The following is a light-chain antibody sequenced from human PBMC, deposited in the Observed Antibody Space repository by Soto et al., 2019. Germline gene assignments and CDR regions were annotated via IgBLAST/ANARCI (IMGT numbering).Light chain of an antibody. CDR1: QSVANY. CDR3: QQRANWLT. J-gene: IGKJ4*01. V-gene: IGKV3-11*01. CDR2: DAS. Sequence: EIVLTQSPATLSLSPGERATLSCRASQSVANYLAWYQQKPGQAPRLLIYDASNRAIGVPARFSGSGSGTDFTLTISSLEPEDFAVYYCQQRANWLTFGGGTKVAL.